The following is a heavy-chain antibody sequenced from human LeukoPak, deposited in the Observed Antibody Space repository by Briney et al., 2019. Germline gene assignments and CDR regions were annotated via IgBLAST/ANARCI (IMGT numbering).Heavy chain of an antibody. CDR2: INHSGST. CDR3: ARGLRDLDY. D-gene: IGHD2-21*02. V-gene: IGHV4-34*01. CDR1: GGSFSGYY. J-gene: IGHJ4*02. Sequence: SETLSLTCAVYGGSFSGYYWSWIRQPPGKGLEWIGEINHSGSTNYNPSLKSRVTISVDTSKNQFSLKLSSVTAADTAVYYCARGLRDLDYWGQGTLVTVSS.